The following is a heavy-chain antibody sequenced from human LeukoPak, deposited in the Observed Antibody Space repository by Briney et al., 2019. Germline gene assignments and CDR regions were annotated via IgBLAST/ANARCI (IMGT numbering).Heavy chain of an antibody. CDR3: AKIEGKYQLANVPDH. D-gene: IGHD2-2*01. CDR2: LSSSNSAI. CDR1: GFTFSSYN. Sequence: PGGSLRLSCAASGFTFSSYNMNWVRQAPGKGLEWVSYLSSSNSAIYYADSVKGRFTISRDNSKNTLYLHMNSLRTEDTAVYYCAKIEGKYQLANVPDHWGQGTLVTVSS. J-gene: IGHJ4*02. V-gene: IGHV3-48*01.